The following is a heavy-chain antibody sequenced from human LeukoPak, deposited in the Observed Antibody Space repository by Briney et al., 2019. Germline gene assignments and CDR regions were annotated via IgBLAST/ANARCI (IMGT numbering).Heavy chain of an antibody. CDR1: GGSIGTYY. V-gene: IGHV4-59*01. Sequence: SETLSLTCTVSGGSIGTYYWSWIRQPPGKGLEWIGYIYYSGRTNYNPSLKSRLTMSVDTSKNQLSLKLRSVTAADTAAYYCARHQRGNSDAFDLWGQGTMVTVSS. D-gene: IGHD4-23*01. J-gene: IGHJ3*01. CDR3: ARHQRGNSDAFDL. CDR2: IYYSGRT.